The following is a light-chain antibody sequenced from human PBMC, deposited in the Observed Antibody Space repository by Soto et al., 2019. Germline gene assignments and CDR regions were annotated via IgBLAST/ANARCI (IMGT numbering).Light chain of an antibody. Sequence: QSVLTQPPSASGSPGQSVTVSCTGTSSDVGGYNFVSWYQQRPGKAPKLMIYEVSKRPSGVPDRFSGSKSGNTASLTVSGLQAEDEADYYCTSYAGSNNLLFGGGTKVTVL. CDR3: TSYAGSNNLL. CDR1: SSDVGGYNF. V-gene: IGLV2-8*01. J-gene: IGLJ2*01. CDR2: EVS.